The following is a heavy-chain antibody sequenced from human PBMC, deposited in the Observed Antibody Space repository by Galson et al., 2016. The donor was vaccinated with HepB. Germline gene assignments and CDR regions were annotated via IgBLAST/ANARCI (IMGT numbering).Heavy chain of an antibody. D-gene: IGHD1-14*01. CDR3: AVVSPAELVFTPSPPHDWVDF. J-gene: IGHJ5*01. V-gene: IGHV1-69*04. Sequence: SVKVSCKVSGGTLNNYVISWVRQAPGQGLEWMGRFIPLLGVTNYALKFQGRLIITADKSTATAYMDLSGLSSEDTAVYFCAVVSPAELVFTPSPPHDWVDFWGQGTLVTVSS. CDR1: GGTLNNYV. CDR2: FIPLLGVT.